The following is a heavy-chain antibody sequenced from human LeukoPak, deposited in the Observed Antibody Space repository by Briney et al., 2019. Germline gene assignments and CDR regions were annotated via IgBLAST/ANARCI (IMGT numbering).Heavy chain of an antibody. J-gene: IGHJ6*02. V-gene: IGHV1-69*05. CDR2: IIPIFGTA. D-gene: IGHD4/OR15-4a*01. CDR1: GGTFSSYA. Sequence: SVKVSCKASGGTFSSYAISWVRQAPGQGLEWMGGIIPIFGTANYAQKLQGRVTMTTDTSTSTAYMELRSLRSDDTAVYYCARESWRYGDYYYGMDVWGQGTTVTVS. CDR3: ARESWRYGDYYYGMDV.